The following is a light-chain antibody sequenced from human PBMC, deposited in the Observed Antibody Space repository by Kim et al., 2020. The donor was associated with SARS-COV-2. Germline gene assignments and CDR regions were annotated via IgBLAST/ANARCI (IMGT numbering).Light chain of an antibody. CDR1: SLRSYY. CDR2: EKN. Sequence: ALGQTVRITCQGDSLRSYYASWYQQKQGQAPLLVLYEKNNRPSGIPDRFSGSSSGDTASLTITGAQAEDEADYYCNSRESGVDHVVFGGGTQLTVL. V-gene: IGLV3-19*01. J-gene: IGLJ3*02. CDR3: NSRESGVDHVV.